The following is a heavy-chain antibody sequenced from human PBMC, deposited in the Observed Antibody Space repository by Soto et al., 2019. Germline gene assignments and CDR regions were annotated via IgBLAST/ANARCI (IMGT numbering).Heavy chain of an antibody. Sequence: PGGSLRLSCAASGFTFSTYTMNWVRQAPGKGLEWVSSISGASRYIYYADSVKGRFTISRDNAKNSVYLEMNSLRAEDTAVYYCARKLDNNGMDVWGQGTTVTVSS. CDR3: ARKLDNNGMDV. CDR2: ISGASRYI. V-gene: IGHV3-21*01. J-gene: IGHJ6*02. D-gene: IGHD1-1*01. CDR1: GFTFSTYT.